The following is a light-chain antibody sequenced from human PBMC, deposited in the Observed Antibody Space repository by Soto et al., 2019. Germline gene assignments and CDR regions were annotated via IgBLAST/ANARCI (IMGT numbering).Light chain of an antibody. V-gene: IGLV2-8*01. Sequence: QSVLTQPPSASGSPGQSVTISCTGTSSDGGGYNSVSWYQQHPGKAPKLIIYDVSKRPSGVPDRFSGSKSGSTASLTVSGFQAEDEGDYYCSSYAGNNYYVFGTGTKVTVL. CDR1: SSDGGGYNS. CDR2: DVS. CDR3: SSYAGNNYYV. J-gene: IGLJ1*01.